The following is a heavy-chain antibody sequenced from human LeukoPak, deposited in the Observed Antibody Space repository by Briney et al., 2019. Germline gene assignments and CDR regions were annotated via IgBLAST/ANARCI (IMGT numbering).Heavy chain of an antibody. Sequence: AESLQISSKAAGYSITSCWIGWVRQMPGKDLVGMGIIYTGDSDTRYSPSFQGQVTISADKSISTAYLQWSSLKASDTAMYYCARAAGGFYGDFGTFDYWGQGTLVTVSS. CDR3: ARAAGGFYGDFGTFDY. CDR1: GYSITSCW. V-gene: IGHV5-51*01. J-gene: IGHJ4*02. D-gene: IGHD4-17*01. CDR2: IYTGDSDT.